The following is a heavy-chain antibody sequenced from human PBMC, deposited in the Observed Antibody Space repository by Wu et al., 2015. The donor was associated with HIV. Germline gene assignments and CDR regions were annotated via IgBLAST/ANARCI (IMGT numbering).Heavy chain of an antibody. Sequence: QVQLQQWGTGLVKPSETLSLTCAVYGGSFNGYYWTWIRWPPGKGLEWIGETNQTGSTNYNPSLKTRLTISIDTSKRQFSLKLRSVTAADTAIYYCARVRHDFWSDYLSDHDGLDIWGQGTMVTVSS. J-gene: IGHJ3*02. V-gene: IGHV4-34*02. D-gene: IGHD3-3*01. CDR3: ARVRHDFWSDYLSDHDGLDI. CDR2: TNQTGST. CDR1: GGSFNGYY.